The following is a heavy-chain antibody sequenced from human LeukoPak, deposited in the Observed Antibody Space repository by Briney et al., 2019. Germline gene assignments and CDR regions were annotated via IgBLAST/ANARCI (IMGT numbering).Heavy chain of an antibody. D-gene: IGHD3-9*01. CDR1: GLRFRDYA. Sequence: GGSLRLSCAASGLRFRDYAMSWVRQAPGKGLEWVADIRANGYITYYADSVKGPFTISRDNSRNTLYLQMNSLRAEDTAVYYCAKDNDQHDLLTFYAFHFRGQGTMVTVSS. CDR3: AKDNDQHDLLTFYAFHF. J-gene: IGHJ3*01. V-gene: IGHV3-23*01. CDR2: IRANGYIT.